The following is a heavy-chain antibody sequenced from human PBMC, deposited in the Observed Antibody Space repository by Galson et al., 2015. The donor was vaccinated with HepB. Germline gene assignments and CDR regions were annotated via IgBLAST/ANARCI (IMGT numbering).Heavy chain of an antibody. Sequence: SVKVSCKASGGTFSSYAISWVRQAPGQGLEWMGGIIPIFGTANYAQKFQGRVTITADESTSTAYMELSSLRSEDTAVYYCARGGDCSSTSCPLDYWGQGTLVTVSS. CDR3: ARGGDCSSTSCPLDY. J-gene: IGHJ4*02. D-gene: IGHD2-2*01. CDR2: IIPIFGTA. CDR1: GGTFSSYA. V-gene: IGHV1-69*13.